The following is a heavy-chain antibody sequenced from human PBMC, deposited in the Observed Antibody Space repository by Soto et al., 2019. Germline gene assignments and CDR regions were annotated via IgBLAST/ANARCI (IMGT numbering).Heavy chain of an antibody. Sequence: EVQLLESGGDLVQPGGSLRLSCAASGFTFSTYTMSWVRQAPGKGLEWVSAISGSGGSPSYADSVQGRFTISRDNPKNTLYLQMNSLRVEDTAMYYCAKARCSTTNCYVHDYWGQGTLVTVSS. V-gene: IGHV3-23*01. D-gene: IGHD2-2*01. J-gene: IGHJ4*02. CDR2: ISGSGGSP. CDR3: AKARCSTTNCYVHDY. CDR1: GFTFSTYT.